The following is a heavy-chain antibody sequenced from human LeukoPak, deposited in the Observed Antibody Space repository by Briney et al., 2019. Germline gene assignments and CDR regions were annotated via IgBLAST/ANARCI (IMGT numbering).Heavy chain of an antibody. J-gene: IGHJ4*02. D-gene: IGHD6-19*01. CDR3: ARDDEYSSGWFDY. CDR2: ISSSSSYI. Sequence: GGSLRLSCAASGFTFSSYSMNWVRQAPGKGLEWVSSISSSSSYIYYADSVKGRFTISRDNAKNSLHLQMNSLRAEDTAVYYCARDDEYSSGWFDYWGQGTLVTVSS. CDR1: GFTFSSYS. V-gene: IGHV3-21*01.